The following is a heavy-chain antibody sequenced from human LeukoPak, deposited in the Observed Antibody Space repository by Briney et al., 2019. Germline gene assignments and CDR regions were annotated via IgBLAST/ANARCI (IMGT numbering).Heavy chain of an antibody. J-gene: IGHJ6*02. CDR1: GFTFSSYA. CDR2: ISGSGGST. CDR3: VHCGGDCYPCCGMDA. Sequence: GRSLRLSCAASGFTFSSYAMHWVRQAPGKGLEWVSVISGSGGSTYYADPVKGRFTISRDNFKNTLYLQMNSLRVEDTAVYYCVHCGGDCYPCCGMDAWGQGTTVTVSS. D-gene: IGHD2-21*02. V-gene: IGHV3-23*01.